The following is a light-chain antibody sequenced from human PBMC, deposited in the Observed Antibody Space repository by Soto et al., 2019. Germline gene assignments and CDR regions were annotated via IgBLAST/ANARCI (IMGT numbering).Light chain of an antibody. CDR3: SSYAGSNNLYV. CDR1: SSDVGGYNY. V-gene: IGLV2-8*01. Sequence: SALTQPRSASGSPGQAVTISCTGTSSDVGGYNYVSWYQQHPGKAPKLMIYEVSKRPSGVPDRFSGSKSGNTASLTVSGLQAEDEADYYCSSYAGSNNLYVFGTGTKVTV. CDR2: EVS. J-gene: IGLJ1*01.